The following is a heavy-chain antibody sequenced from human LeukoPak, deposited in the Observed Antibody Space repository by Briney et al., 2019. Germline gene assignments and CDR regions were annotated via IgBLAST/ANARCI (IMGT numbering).Heavy chain of an antibody. CDR3: ARHDNDDDFDY. V-gene: IGHV7-4-1*02. D-gene: IGHD3-16*01. CDR1: GYTFIRYA. Sequence: ASVKVSCKASGYTFIRYAINWLRQVPGQGLEWMGWINMYTANPAYAQGFTERFVFSLDTTVSTAYLEISNLKAEDTAVYYCARHDNDDDFDYWGQGTLVTVSS. CDR2: INMYTANP. J-gene: IGHJ4*02.